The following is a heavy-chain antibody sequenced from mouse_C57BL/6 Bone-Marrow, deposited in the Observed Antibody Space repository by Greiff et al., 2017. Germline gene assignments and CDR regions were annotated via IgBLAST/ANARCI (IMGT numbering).Heavy chain of an antibody. CDR2: IDPANGNT. V-gene: IGHV14-3*01. J-gene: IGHJ2*01. Sequence: VQLQQPGAELVKPGASVKLSCKASGYTFTSYWMHWVKQRPGRGLEWIGRIDPANGNTKYAPKFQGKATITADTSSNTAYLQLSSLTSEDTAIYYCARWGYGKSYWGQGTTLTVSS. CDR3: ARWGYGKSY. D-gene: IGHD1-1*02. CDR1: GYTFTSYW.